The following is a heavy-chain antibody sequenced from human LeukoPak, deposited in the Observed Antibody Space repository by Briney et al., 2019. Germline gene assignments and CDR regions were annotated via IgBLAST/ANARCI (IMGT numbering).Heavy chain of an antibody. V-gene: IGHV7-4-1*02. CDR2: INTNTGNP. CDR3: ARVGGYYDSSGYYHSGWFDP. J-gene: IGHJ5*02. Sequence: ASVKVSFKASGYTFTIYAMNWVRQAPGQGLEWMGWINTNTGNPTYAQGFTGRFVFSLDTSVSTAYLQISSLKAEDTAVYYCARVGGYYDSSGYYHSGWFDPWGQGTLVTVSS. CDR1: GYTFTIYA. D-gene: IGHD3-22*01.